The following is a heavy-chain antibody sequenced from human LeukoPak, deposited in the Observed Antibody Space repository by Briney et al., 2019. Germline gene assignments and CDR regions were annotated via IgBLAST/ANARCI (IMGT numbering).Heavy chain of an antibody. Sequence: ASVKVSCKASGGTFSSYTISWVRQAPGQGLEWMGGIIPLFGTPDYAQKFQGRVTITADKSTSTAYMELSSLRSEDTAVYYCARSAIPAAIRSLQNPYYMDVWGKGTTVTVSS. D-gene: IGHD2-2*01. V-gene: IGHV1-69*06. J-gene: IGHJ6*03. CDR3: ARSAIPAAIRSLQNPYYMDV. CDR2: IIPLFGTP. CDR1: GGTFSSYT.